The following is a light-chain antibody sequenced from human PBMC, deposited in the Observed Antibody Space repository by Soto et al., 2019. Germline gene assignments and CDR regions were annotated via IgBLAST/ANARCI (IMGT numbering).Light chain of an antibody. CDR3: QQHSNSPPWT. Sequence: EIVLTQSPATLSLSPGERATLSCRASQSVSSYLAWYQQKPGQAPRLLIYDTSTRSTGIPARFSGSASGTDFTLTISSLEPEDFAVYYCQQHSNSPPWTFGQGTKVDIQ. V-gene: IGKV3-11*01. J-gene: IGKJ1*01. CDR1: QSVSSY. CDR2: DTS.